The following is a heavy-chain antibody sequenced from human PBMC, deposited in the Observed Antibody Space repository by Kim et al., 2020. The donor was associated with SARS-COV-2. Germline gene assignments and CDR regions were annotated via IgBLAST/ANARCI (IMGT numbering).Heavy chain of an antibody. Sequence: ASVKVSCKASGYTFTSYYMHWVRQAPGQGLEWMGIINPSGGSTSYAQKFQGRVTMTRDTSTSTVYMELSSLRSEDTAVYYCARDDGIVVVPAAMPGYYYYGMDVWGQGTTVTVSS. V-gene: IGHV1-46*01. CDR3: ARDDGIVVVPAAMPGYYYYGMDV. CDR1: GYTFTSYY. J-gene: IGHJ6*02. CDR2: INPSGGST. D-gene: IGHD2-2*01.